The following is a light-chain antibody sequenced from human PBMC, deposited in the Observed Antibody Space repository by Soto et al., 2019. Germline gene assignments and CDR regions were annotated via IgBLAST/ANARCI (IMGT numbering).Light chain of an antibody. J-gene: IGKJ2*01. CDR3: LQYGSWYT. CDR1: QSISN. V-gene: IGKV3-20*01. Sequence: ENVLTKSPGTLSVSPGERATLSCRASQSISNLAWYQQKPGQAPRLVIYDTSSRATGIPDRFSGSGSGTDFTLTISRLEPEDVAVYYCLQYGSWYTFGQGTKLEIK. CDR2: DTS.